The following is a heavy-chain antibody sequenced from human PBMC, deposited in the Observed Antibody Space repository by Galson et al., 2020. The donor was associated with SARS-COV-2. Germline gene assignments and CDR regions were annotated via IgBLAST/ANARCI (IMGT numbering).Heavy chain of an antibody. CDR1: GFTFSSYA. CDR3: AINRALDY. J-gene: IGHJ4*02. V-gene: IGHV3-30*03. CDR2: ISHAGSIQ. Sequence: GGSLRLSCAASGFTFSSYATHWVRQAPGKGLEWVAVISHAGSIQYYADSVKGRFTISRDNSKNTMYLQMNSLRVEDTAVYYCAINRALDYWGQGTLVTVSS.